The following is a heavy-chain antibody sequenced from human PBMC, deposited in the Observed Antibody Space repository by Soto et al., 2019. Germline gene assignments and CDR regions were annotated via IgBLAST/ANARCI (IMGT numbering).Heavy chain of an antibody. D-gene: IGHD6-13*01. Sequence: PGGSLRLSCVASGFTFSTYAMSWVRQAPGKGLEWVSALTPSGGETYYADSVKGRFTISRDNSKNTLYLQMNSLRAEDTAVYYCARDQRSSSWYGRRSPYYYYYGMDVWGQGTTVTVSS. J-gene: IGHJ6*02. CDR1: GFTFSTYA. CDR3: ARDQRSSSWYGRRSPYYYYYGMDV. V-gene: IGHV3-23*01. CDR2: LTPSGGET.